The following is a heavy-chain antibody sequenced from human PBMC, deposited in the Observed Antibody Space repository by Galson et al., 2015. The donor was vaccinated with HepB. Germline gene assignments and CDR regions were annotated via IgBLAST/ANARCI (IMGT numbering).Heavy chain of an antibody. J-gene: IGHJ6*02. CDR1: GLTFSSYS. Sequence: SLRLSCAASGLTFSSYSMNWVRQAPGKGLEWVSYISSSSSTIYYADSVKGRFTISRDNAKNSLYLQMNSLRAEDTAVYYCARDGDVDTAMVGDGMDVWGQGTTVTVSS. V-gene: IGHV3-48*01. CDR3: ARDGDVDTAMVGDGMDV. D-gene: IGHD5-18*01. CDR2: ISSSSSTI.